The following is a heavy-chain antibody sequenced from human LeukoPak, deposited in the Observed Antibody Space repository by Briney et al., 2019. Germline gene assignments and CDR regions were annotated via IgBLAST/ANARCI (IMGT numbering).Heavy chain of an antibody. D-gene: IGHD6-13*01. V-gene: IGHV3-53*04. CDR2: IYSGGST. CDR3: ARDLAAAGPERAEY. J-gene: IGHJ4*02. Sequence: GGSLRLSCAASGFTVSSNYMSWVRQAPGKGLEWVPVIYSGGSTYYADSVKGRFTISRHNSKNTLYLQMNSLRAEDTAVYYCARDLAAAGPERAEYWGQGTLVTVSS. CDR1: GFTVSSNY.